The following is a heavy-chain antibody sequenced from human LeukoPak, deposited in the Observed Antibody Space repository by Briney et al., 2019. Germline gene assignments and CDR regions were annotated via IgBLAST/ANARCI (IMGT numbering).Heavy chain of an antibody. Sequence: GASVKVSCKASGYTFTSYAMHWVRQAPGQRLEWMGWISGYNGNTNYAQKFQGRVTMTTDTSTSTAYLELRRLRSDDTAIYYCAREFCSGGGCYYCGMDVWGQGTTVTVS. CDR2: ISGYNGNT. CDR3: AREFCSGGGCYYCGMDV. J-gene: IGHJ6*02. D-gene: IGHD2-15*01. CDR1: GYTFTSYA. V-gene: IGHV1-3*01.